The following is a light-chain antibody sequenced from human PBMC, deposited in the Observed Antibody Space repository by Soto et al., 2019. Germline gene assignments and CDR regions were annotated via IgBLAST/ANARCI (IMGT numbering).Light chain of an antibody. J-gene: IGKJ1*01. CDR2: GAS. Sequence: EIVLTQSPGTLSLSPGERATLSCRASQSVSSSYIAWYQHKPGQAPRLLICGASTRTTGIPERFSGSGSGTDFTLTISRLEPEDFAVYYCQYYGQTFGQGTKVEIQ. V-gene: IGKV3-20*01. CDR1: QSVSSSY. CDR3: QYYGQT.